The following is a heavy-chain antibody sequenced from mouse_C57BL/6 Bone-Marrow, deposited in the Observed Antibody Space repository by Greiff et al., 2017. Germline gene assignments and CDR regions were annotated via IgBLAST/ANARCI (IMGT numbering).Heavy chain of an antibody. V-gene: IGHV8-8*01. CDR3: ARKGYDYDGDYAMDY. CDR2: IWWDDDK. D-gene: IGHD2-4*01. CDR1: GFSLSTFGMG. Sequence: QVTLKESGPGILQPSQTLSLTCSFSGFSLSTFGMGVGWIRQPSGKGLEWLAHIWWDDDKYYNPALKSRLTISKDTSKNQVFLKIANVDTADTATYDCARKGYDYDGDYAMDYWGQGTSVTVSS. J-gene: IGHJ4*01.